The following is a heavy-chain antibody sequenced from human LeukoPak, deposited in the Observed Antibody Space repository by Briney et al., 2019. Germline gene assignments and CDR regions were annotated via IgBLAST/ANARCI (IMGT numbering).Heavy chain of an antibody. CDR3: ARQRAVAGTEDY. CDR2: ISNRGST. D-gene: IGHD6-19*01. CDR1: GGSISSSNYY. V-gene: IGHV4-39*01. Sequence: SETLSLTCTVSGGSISSSNYYWGWIRQPPGKGLEWIGTISNRGSTYYNPSLKSRVTISVDTSKNQPSLKLSSVTAADTAIFYCARQRAVAGTEDYWGQGTLVTVSS. J-gene: IGHJ4*02.